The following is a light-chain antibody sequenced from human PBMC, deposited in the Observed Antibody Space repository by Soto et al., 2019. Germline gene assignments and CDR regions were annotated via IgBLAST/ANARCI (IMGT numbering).Light chain of an antibody. V-gene: IGLV2-14*03. CDR1: SSDVGGHNY. J-gene: IGLJ3*02. Sequence: QSALTQPASVSGSPGQSITISCTGTSSDVGGHNYVSWYQQHPGKAPKLIIYDVSNRPSGVSNRFSGSKSGNTASLTISGFQAEDDADYHCSSYTTSSVVFGGGTKLTVL. CDR3: SSYTTSSVV. CDR2: DVS.